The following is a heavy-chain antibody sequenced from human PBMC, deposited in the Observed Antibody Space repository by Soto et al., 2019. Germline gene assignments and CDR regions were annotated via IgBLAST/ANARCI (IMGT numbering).Heavy chain of an antibody. J-gene: IGHJ4*02. D-gene: IGHD1-7*01. V-gene: IGHV3-23*01. CDR3: AGWNYDY. CDR2: ISQSAGGNT. CDR1: RFSFNTFA. Sequence: GGSLRLSCVTSRFSFNTFAMSWVRQAPGKGLEWVSAISQSAGGNTYYADSVKGRFTISRDDSKNTLYLQMDSLRPEDTAQYYCAGWNYDYWGQGTQVTVSS.